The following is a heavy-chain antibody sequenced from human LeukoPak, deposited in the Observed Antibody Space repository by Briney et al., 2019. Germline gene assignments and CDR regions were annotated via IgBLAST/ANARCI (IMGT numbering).Heavy chain of an antibody. CDR3: ARGGYSSSWLARDY. J-gene: IGHJ4*02. D-gene: IGHD6-13*01. Sequence: GASVKVSCKASGYTFTGYYMHWVRQAPGQGLEWMGWVNPNSGGTNYAQKFQGRVTMTRDTSISTAYMELSRLRSDDTAVYYCARGGYSSSWLARDYWGQGTLVTVSS. CDR1: GYTFTGYY. V-gene: IGHV1-2*02. CDR2: VNPNSGGT.